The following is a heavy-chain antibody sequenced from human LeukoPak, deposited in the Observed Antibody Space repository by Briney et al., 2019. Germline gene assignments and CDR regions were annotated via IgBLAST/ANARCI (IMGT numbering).Heavy chain of an antibody. CDR3: ARDDYDILTGYYIPGDDY. Sequence: GASVKVSRKASGYTFTGYYMHWVRQAPGQGLEWMGGIIPIFGTANYAQKFQGRVTITADKSTSTAYMELSSLRSEDTAVYYCARDDYDILTGYYIPGDDYWGQGTLVTVSS. V-gene: IGHV1-69*06. J-gene: IGHJ4*02. CDR2: IIPIFGTA. CDR1: GYTFTGYY. D-gene: IGHD3-9*01.